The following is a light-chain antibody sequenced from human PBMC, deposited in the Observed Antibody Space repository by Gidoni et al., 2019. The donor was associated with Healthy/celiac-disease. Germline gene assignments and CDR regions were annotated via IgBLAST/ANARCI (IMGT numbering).Light chain of an antibody. CDR3: QSADSSGTSYVV. CDR2: KSS. V-gene: IGLV3-25*03. J-gene: IGLJ2*01. Sequence: SYELTQPPSVSESPGQTARITCSGDALPKQYAYWYQQKPVQAPVLVIYKSSERPSGIPERFSGSSSGTTVTLTIRGVQAEDEADYYCQSADSSGTSYVVFGGGTKLTVL. CDR1: ALPKQY.